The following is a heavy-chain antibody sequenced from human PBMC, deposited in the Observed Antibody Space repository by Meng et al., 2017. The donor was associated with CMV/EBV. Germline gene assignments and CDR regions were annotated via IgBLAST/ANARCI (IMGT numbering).Heavy chain of an antibody. V-gene: IGHV3-11*01. Sequence: GESLKISCAASGFTFSDYYMSWIRQAPGKGLEWVSYISSSGSTIYYADSVKGRFTISRDNAKNSLYLQMNSLRAEDTAVYYCAREDIVVVPAAIRDYYYCYGMDVWGQGTTVTVSS. D-gene: IGHD2-2*02. CDR1: GFTFSDYY. CDR2: ISSSGSTI. CDR3: AREDIVVVPAAIRDYYYCYGMDV. J-gene: IGHJ6*02.